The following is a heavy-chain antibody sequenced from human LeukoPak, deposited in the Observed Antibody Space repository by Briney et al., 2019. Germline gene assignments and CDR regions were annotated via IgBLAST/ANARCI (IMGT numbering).Heavy chain of an antibody. Sequence: PSETLSLTCSVPGGSIGSSSYYWDWIRQPPGKGLEWVGSVSYNGRTYYNPSLKSRVTISVDTSKNQFSLKLSSVTAADTAVYYCARHSRVRRIVLMAPYYYYMDVWGKGTTVTVSS. CDR2: VSYNGRT. D-gene: IGHD2-8*01. CDR1: GGSIGSSSYY. CDR3: ARHSRVRRIVLMAPYYYYMDV. V-gene: IGHV4-39*01. J-gene: IGHJ6*03.